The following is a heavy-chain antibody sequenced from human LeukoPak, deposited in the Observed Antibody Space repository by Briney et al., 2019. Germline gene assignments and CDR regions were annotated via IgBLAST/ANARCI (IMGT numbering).Heavy chain of an antibody. CDR1: GGSVSGYY. J-gene: IGHJ4*02. Sequence: ASETLSLTCTVSGGSVSGYYWSWIRQPPGKGLEWIGSIYYSGNANYNPSLKSRLIMSLDTSKNHFSLKLNSVTAADTAVYYCARHKDSGDYPLDYWGQGILVSVSS. CDR3: ARHKDSGDYPLDY. D-gene: IGHD4-17*01. CDR2: IYYSGNA. V-gene: IGHV4-59*02.